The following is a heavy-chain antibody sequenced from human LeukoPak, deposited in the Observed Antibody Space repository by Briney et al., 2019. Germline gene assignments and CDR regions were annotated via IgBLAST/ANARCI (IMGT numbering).Heavy chain of an antibody. CDR1: GGSISTYY. V-gene: IGHV4-59*01. D-gene: IGHD3-22*01. CDR2: IYDSGST. J-gene: IGHJ2*01. CDR3: AXXXXXYESSEYWFFGL. Sequence: SETLSLTCTVSGGSISTYYWSWIRQPPGKGLEYIGYIYDSGSTNYNPSLKSRVTMSVDTSKQQFSLKLSSVTAADTGVYYCAXXXXXYESSEYWFFGLWGRGTLVTVSS.